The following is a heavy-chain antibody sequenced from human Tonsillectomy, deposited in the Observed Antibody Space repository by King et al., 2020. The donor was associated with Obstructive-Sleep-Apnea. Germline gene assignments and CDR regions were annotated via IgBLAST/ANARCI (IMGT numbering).Heavy chain of an antibody. D-gene: IGHD3-9*01. CDR3: ARGLTGMDV. J-gene: IGHJ6*02. CDR2: IIPMSGTV. Sequence: VQLVESGAEVKKPGSSVTVSCTASGGTVTTDTINWVRQAPGQGLEWMGGIIPMSGTVHYAQKCQGRVTITADASTNMVFMELNSLRSEDTAVYYCARGLTGMDVWGQGTSVAVSS. CDR1: GGTVTTDT. V-gene: IGHV1-69*01.